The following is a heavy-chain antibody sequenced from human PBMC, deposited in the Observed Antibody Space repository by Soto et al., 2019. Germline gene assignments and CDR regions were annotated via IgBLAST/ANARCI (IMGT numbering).Heavy chain of an antibody. CDR1: GFTFSSYA. Sequence: GGSLRLSCAASGFTFSSYAMSWVRQAPGKGLEWVSAISGSGGSTYYADSVKGRFTISRDNSKNTLYLQMNSLRAEDTAVYYCAEDRGKQLGGGLYWGQGTLVTVSS. CDR3: AEDRGKQLGGGLY. D-gene: IGHD6-6*01. J-gene: IGHJ4*02. CDR2: ISGSGGST. V-gene: IGHV3-23*01.